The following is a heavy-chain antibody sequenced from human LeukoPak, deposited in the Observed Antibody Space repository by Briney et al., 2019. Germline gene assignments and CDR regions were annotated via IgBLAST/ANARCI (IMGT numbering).Heavy chain of an antibody. V-gene: IGHV4-34*01. CDR3: ARGRYCSGGSCRGYYYYYYMDV. CDR2: INHSGST. D-gene: IGHD2-15*01. J-gene: IGHJ6*03. CDR1: GGSFSGYY. Sequence: PSETLSLTCAVYGGSFSGYYWSWIRQPPGKGLEWIGEINHSGSTNYNPSPKSRVTISVDTFKNQFSLKLSSVTAADTAVYYCARGRYCSGGSCRGYYYYYYMDVWGKGTTVTVSS.